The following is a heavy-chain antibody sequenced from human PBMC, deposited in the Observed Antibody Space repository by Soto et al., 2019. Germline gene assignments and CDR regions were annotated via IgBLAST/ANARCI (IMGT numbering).Heavy chain of an antibody. J-gene: IGHJ6*03. D-gene: IGHD5-12*01. V-gene: IGHV4-31*03. CDR1: GGSISRGGYY. Sequence: QVQPQESGPGLVKPSQTLSLTCTVSGGSISRGGYYWSWIRQHPGKGLEWIGYIYYSGGTYYNPSLKSRVTISVDTSENQFSLRLSSVTAADTAVYYCARKDSGYADYMDVWGKGTTVTVSS. CDR2: IYYSGGT. CDR3: ARKDSGYADYMDV.